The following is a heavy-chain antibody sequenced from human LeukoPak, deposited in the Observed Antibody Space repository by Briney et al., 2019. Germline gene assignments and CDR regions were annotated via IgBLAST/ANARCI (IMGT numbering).Heavy chain of an antibody. V-gene: IGHV3-23*01. J-gene: IGHJ4*02. CDR3: ATWADIVVVPAAPLDY. Sequence: SGGSLRLSCAASGFTFSSYAMSWVRQAPGEGLEWVSAISGSGGSTYYADSVKGRFTISRDNSKNTLYLQMNSLRAEDTAVYYCATWADIVVVPAAPLDYWGQGTLVTVSS. CDR1: GFTFSSYA. CDR2: ISGSGGST. D-gene: IGHD2-2*01.